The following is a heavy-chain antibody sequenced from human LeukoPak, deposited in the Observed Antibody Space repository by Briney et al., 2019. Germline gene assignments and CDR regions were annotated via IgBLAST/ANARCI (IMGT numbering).Heavy chain of an antibody. V-gene: IGHV4-39*01. Sequence: SSQWMGWIRQPPGKGLEWIGSIYYSGSTYYNPSLKSRVTISVDTSKNQFSLKLSSVTAADTAVYYCARRSGSLNYYDSSGDDYWGQGTLVTVSS. D-gene: IGHD3-22*01. CDR1: SSQW. CDR3: ARRSGSLNYYDSSGDDY. CDR2: IYYSGST. J-gene: IGHJ4*02.